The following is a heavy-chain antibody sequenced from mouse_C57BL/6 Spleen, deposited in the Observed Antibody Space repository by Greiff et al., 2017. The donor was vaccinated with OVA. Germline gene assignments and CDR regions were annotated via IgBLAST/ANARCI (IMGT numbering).Heavy chain of an antibody. CDR2: IYPSDSET. CDR1: GYTFTSYW. CDR3: AREGWFPGYFDV. D-gene: IGHD1-1*02. Sequence: QVQLQQPGAELVRPGSSVKLSCKASGYTFTSYWMDWVKQRPGQGLEWIGNIYPSDSETHYNQKFKDKATLTVDKSSSTAYMQLSSLTSEDSAVYYCAREGWFPGYFDVWGTGTTVTVSS. V-gene: IGHV1-61*01. J-gene: IGHJ1*03.